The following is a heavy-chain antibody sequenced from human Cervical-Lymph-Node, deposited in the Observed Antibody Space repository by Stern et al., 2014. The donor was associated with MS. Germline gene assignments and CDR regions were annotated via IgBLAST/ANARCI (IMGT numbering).Heavy chain of an antibody. J-gene: IGHJ4*02. CDR2: INYSGST. CDR1: GGSISSGGYY. CDR3: ASHTTYYYDSSGYYQFDY. V-gene: IGHV4-31*03. Sequence: QVQLQESGPGLVKPSQTLSLTCTVSGGSISSGGYYWSWIRQHPGKGLEWIGYINYSGSTDYNPSHKIRFTISVDTSKNQFSLKLSSVTAADTAVYYCASHTTYYYDSSGYYQFDYWGQGTLVTVSS. D-gene: IGHD3-22*01.